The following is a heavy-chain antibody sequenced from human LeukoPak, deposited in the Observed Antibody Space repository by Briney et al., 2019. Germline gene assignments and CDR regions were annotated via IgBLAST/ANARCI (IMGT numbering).Heavy chain of an antibody. J-gene: IGHJ4*02. CDR2: IYYSGST. Sequence: SSETLSLTCTVSGGSISSYYWSWIRQPPGKGLEWIGYIYYSGSTNYNPSLKSRVTISVDTSKNQFSLKLSSVTAADTAVYYCARDRGGYYDYVWAYWGQGTLVTVSS. V-gene: IGHV4-59*01. CDR1: GGSISSYY. CDR3: ARDRGGYYDYVWAY. D-gene: IGHD3-16*01.